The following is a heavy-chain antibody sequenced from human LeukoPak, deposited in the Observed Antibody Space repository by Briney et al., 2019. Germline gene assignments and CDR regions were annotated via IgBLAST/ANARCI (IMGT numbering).Heavy chain of an antibody. J-gene: IGHJ4*02. V-gene: IGHV3-21*01. CDR3: ARDRLEGGETFDS. CDR2: ITGSSSYI. Sequence: GGSLRLSCAASGVNFRSYSMDWVRQAPGKGLEWVSTITGSSSYISYADSVKGRFTISRDNADNSLFLQMNSLRPEDTAVYFCARDRLEGGETFDSWGQGTLVTVSS. CDR1: GVNFRSYS. D-gene: IGHD1-1*01.